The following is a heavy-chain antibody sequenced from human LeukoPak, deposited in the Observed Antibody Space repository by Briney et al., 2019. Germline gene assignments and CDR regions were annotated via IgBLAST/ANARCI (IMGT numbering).Heavy chain of an antibody. Sequence: SETLSLTCAVYGGSFSGYYWSWIRQPLGKGLEWIGEINHSGSTNYNPSLKSRVTISVDTSKNQFSLKLSSVTAADTAVYYCAIRGYYDSSGYFRRFDYWGQGTLVTVSS. J-gene: IGHJ4*02. CDR2: INHSGST. CDR3: AIRGYYDSSGYFRRFDY. D-gene: IGHD3-22*01. CDR1: GGSFSGYY. V-gene: IGHV4-34*01.